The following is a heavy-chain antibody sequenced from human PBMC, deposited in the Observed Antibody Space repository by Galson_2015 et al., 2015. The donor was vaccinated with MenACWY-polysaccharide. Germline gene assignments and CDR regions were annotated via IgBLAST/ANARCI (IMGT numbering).Heavy chain of an antibody. CDR2: IQYDGSKI. Sequence: SLRLSCAASGFTFSRYGMHWVRQAPGKGLEWVAVIQYDGSKIVYADSVKGRFTISRDNSKNTLFLEMNSLGAEDRAVYYCAREGSRIVFHAFDTWGQGTMVTVSS. D-gene: IGHD6-13*01. V-gene: IGHV3-33*08. CDR3: AREGSRIVFHAFDT. J-gene: IGHJ3*02. CDR1: GFTFSRYG.